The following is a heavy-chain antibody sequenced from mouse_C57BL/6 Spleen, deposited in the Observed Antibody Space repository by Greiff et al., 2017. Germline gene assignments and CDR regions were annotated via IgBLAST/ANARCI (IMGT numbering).Heavy chain of an antibody. Sequence: QVQLKESGAELVKPGASVKISCKASGYAFSSYWMNWVKQRPGKGLEWIGQIYPGDGDTNYNGKFKGKATLTADKSYSTAYMQLSSLTSEDSAVYFCARGTAQANYAYWGQGTLVTVSA. V-gene: IGHV1-80*01. CDR2: IYPGDGDT. CDR3: ARGTAQANYAY. J-gene: IGHJ3*01. CDR1: GYAFSSYW. D-gene: IGHD3-2*02.